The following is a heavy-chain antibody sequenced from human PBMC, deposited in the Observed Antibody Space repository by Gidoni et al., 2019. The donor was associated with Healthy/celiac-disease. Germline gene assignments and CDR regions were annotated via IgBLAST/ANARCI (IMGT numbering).Heavy chain of an antibody. V-gene: IGHV3-49*05. CDR1: GFTFGDYA. Sequence: EVQLVESGGGLVKPGRSLRLSCTASGFTFGDYAMSWFRQAPGKGLEWVGFIRSKAYGGTTEYAASVKGRFTISRDDSKSIAYLQMNSLKTEDTAVYYCSRVRSSSWSDSWGQGTLVTVSS. CDR3: SRVRSSSWSDS. J-gene: IGHJ5*01. D-gene: IGHD6-13*01. CDR2: IRSKAYGGTT.